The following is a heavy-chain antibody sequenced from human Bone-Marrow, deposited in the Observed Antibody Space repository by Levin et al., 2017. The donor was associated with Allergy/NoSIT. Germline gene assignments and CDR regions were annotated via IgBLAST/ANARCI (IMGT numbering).Heavy chain of an antibody. D-gene: IGHD3-16*01. Sequence: GESLKISCVVSGFTVSNHYMSWVRQAPGKGLEWVSLIYSDGTIDYADSVKGRFTISRDNSKNTLSLQMNSLTADDTAVYYCAGGPRRSYWGQGTLVTVSS. CDR3: AGGPRRSY. CDR1: GFTVSNHY. CDR2: IYSDGTI. V-gene: IGHV3-53*01. J-gene: IGHJ4*02.